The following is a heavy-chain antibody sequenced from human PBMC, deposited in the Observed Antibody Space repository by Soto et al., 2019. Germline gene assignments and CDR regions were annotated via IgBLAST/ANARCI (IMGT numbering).Heavy chain of an antibody. Sequence: SSETLSLTCLVSGYPISNGYYWGWIRQSPGKGLEWIGTIAHRGETSYNPSLESRITISLDTSKNQFSLMLTSVTAADTAIYYCTRGVRGYVSYWGQGTLVTVS. D-gene: IGHD5-18*01. V-gene: IGHV4-38-2*02. CDR3: TRGVRGYVSY. J-gene: IGHJ4*02. CDR2: IAHRGET. CDR1: GYPISNGYY.